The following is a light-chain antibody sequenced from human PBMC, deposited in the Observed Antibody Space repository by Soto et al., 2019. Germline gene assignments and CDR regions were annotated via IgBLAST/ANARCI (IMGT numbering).Light chain of an antibody. Sequence: QSVLTQPPSVSAAPGQKVTISCSGGSSNIGRNFVTWYQQLPGAVPKLVIYDNDRRPSGIPDRFSGSKSGPSATLAITGLQPGDEADYYCGTWDNGLSVWVFGGGTKLTVL. CDR2: DND. V-gene: IGLV1-51*01. CDR1: SSNIGRNF. J-gene: IGLJ3*02. CDR3: GTWDNGLSVWV.